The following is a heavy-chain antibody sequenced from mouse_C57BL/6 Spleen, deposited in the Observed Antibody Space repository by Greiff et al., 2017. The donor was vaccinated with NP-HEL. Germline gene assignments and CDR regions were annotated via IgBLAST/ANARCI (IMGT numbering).Heavy chain of an antibody. D-gene: IGHD1-1*01. Sequence: LQQSGAELARPGASVKLSCKASGYTFTSYGISWVKQRTGQGLEWIGEIYPRSGNTYYNEKFKGKATLTADKSSSTAYMELRSLTSEDSAVYFCARSRDYYGSSGYYFDYWGQGTTLTVSS. CDR2: IYPRSGNT. V-gene: IGHV1-81*01. CDR1: GYTFTSYG. CDR3: ARSRDYYGSSGYYFDY. J-gene: IGHJ2*01.